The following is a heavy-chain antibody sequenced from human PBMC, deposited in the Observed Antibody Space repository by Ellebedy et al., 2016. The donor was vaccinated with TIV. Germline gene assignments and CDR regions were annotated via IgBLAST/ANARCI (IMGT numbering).Heavy chain of an antibody. CDR1: GFTFSSFA. Sequence: GESLKISCAASGFTFSSFAMHWVRQAPGKGLEWVSAISGSGGSTYYADSVKGRFTISRDNSKNSLYLQMNSLRAEDTAVYYCARDGVFDFDYWGQGTLVTVSS. V-gene: IGHV3-23*01. CDR3: ARDGVFDFDY. D-gene: IGHD2-21*01. CDR2: ISGSGGST. J-gene: IGHJ4*02.